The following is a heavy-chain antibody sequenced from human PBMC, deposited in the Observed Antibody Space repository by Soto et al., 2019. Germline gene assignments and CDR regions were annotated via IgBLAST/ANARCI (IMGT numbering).Heavy chain of an antibody. D-gene: IGHD3-16*01. CDR3: ARWGTTGGLDV. J-gene: IGHJ4*02. CDR2: TSYDGSNN. Sequence: QVQLVESGGGVVQPGTSLRLSCVGSGFTFRSYVIHWVRQAPGTGLEWVALTSYDGSNNFYGDSVKGRFTIPRHNSRHTGGLQLDSLRFDDTALYYSARWGTTGGLDVGGQGTLVSVSS. V-gene: IGHV3-33*05. CDR1: GFTFRSYV.